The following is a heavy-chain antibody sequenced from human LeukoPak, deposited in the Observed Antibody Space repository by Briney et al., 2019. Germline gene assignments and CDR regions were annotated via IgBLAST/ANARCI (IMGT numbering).Heavy chain of an antibody. D-gene: IGHD3-22*01. CDR2: IYYSGST. J-gene: IGHJ4*02. CDR1: GGSISSYY. CDR3: ASVYFDKSGYNRYDY. V-gene: IGHV4-59*08. Sequence: SETLSLTCTVSGGSISSYYWSWIRQPPGKGLEWIGYIYYSGSTNYNPSLKSRVTISVDTSKSQFSLELSSVAAADTAVYYCASVYFDKSGYNRYDYLGQGTLVTVSS.